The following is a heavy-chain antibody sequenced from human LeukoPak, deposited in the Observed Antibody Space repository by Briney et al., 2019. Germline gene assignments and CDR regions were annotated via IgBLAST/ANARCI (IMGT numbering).Heavy chain of an antibody. CDR2: IRHGESNK. D-gene: IGHD4-17*01. V-gene: IGHV3-30*02. J-gene: IGHJ5*02. CDR1: GFVFSKNG. CDR3: AKFSYGDYVA. Sequence: PGGSLRLSCATSGFVFSKNGMHWVRQAPGKGLEWVAFIRHGESNKYYADSVKGRFTISRDNSKNTLSLQMNSLRPDDTAVYYCAKFSYGDYVAWGQGTLVIVSS.